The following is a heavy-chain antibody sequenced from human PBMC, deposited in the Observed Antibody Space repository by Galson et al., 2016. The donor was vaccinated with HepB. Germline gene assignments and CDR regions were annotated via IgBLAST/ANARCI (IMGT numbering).Heavy chain of an antibody. V-gene: IGHV3-74*01. CDR2: ISGDGNIT. D-gene: IGHD3-3*01. CDR1: GFTFSSYW. Sequence: SLRLSCAASGFTFSSYWMHWVRHAPGEGPVWVSRISGDGNITTYADSVKGRFTVSRDNAKNTLYLQLNSLKPEDTAVYHCAREAWSNSLGPPPIWGQGTIVIGSS. CDR3: AREAWSNSLGPPPI. J-gene: IGHJ3*02.